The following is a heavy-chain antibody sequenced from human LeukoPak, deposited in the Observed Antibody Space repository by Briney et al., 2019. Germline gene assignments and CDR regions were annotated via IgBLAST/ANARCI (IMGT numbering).Heavy chain of an antibody. D-gene: IGHD6-6*01. V-gene: IGHV4-34*01. CDR2: INHSGST. Sequence: GSLRLSCTASGFTFGDYAMSWIRQPPGKGLEWIGEINHSGSTNYNPSLKSRVTISVDTSKNQFSLKLSSVTAADTAVYYCARGDQPIEYSSSSGRRGPNWFDPWGQGTLVTVSS. CDR1: GFTFGDYA. J-gene: IGHJ5*02. CDR3: ARGDQPIEYSSSSGRRGPNWFDP.